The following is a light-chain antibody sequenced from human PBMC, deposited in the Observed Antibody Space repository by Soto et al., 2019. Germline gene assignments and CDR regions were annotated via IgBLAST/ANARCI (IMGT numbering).Light chain of an antibody. CDR3: ETWDRNSWV. J-gene: IGLJ3*02. V-gene: IGLV4-60*02. CDR1: RGHSSYI. Sequence: QPVLTQSSSASASLGSSVRLTCSLSRGHSSYIIAWHQHQPGKAPQYLMKLEGSGAYNKGSGVPDRFSGSSSGADRYLTISKLHFEDEANYYCETWDRNSWVFGGGTKLTVL. CDR2: LEGSGAY.